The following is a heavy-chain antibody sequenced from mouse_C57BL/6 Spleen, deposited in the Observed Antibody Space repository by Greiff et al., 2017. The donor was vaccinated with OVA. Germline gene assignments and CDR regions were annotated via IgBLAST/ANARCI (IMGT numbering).Heavy chain of an antibody. Sequence: VQLQQSGAELVRPGASVKLSCKASGYTFTDYYINWVKQRPGQGLEWIARIYPGSGNTYYNEKFKGKATLTAEKSSSTAYMQLSSLTSEDSAVYFCARYLDWYFDVWGTGTTVTVSS. J-gene: IGHJ1*03. CDR1: GYTFTDYY. CDR3: ARYLDWYFDV. V-gene: IGHV1-76*01. CDR2: IYPGSGNT.